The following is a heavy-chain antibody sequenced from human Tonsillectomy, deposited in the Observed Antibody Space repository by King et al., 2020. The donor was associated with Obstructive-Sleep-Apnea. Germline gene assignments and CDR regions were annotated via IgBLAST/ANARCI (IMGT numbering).Heavy chain of an antibody. CDR1: GFTFDDYA. CDR3: AKDISSSGWFFFDY. Sequence: VQLVESGGGLVQPGRSLRLSCAASGFTFDDYAMHWVRQAPGKGLEWVSGISWNSGSIGYAYSVKGRFTISRDNAKNSLYLQMNSLRAEDTALYYCAKDISSSGWFFFDYWGQGTLVTVSS. J-gene: IGHJ4*02. CDR2: ISWNSGSI. V-gene: IGHV3-9*01. D-gene: IGHD6-19*01.